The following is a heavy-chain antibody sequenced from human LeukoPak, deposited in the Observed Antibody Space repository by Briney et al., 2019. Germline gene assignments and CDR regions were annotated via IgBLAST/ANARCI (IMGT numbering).Heavy chain of an antibody. CDR2: INWNGGST. D-gene: IGHD3-10*01. CDR1: GFTFDDYG. Sequence: GGSLRLSCAASGFTFDDYGMSWVRQAPGKGLEWVSGINWNGGSTGYADSVKGRFTISRDNAKNSLYLQMNSLRAEDTALYYCARGYYYGSGSYFGSDSSDDAFDIWGQGTMVTVSS. CDR3: ARGYYYGSGSYFGSDSSDDAFDI. V-gene: IGHV3-20*04. J-gene: IGHJ3*02.